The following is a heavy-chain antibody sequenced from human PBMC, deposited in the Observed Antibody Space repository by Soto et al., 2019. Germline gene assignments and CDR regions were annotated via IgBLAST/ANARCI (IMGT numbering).Heavy chain of an antibody. J-gene: IGHJ3*01. CDR2: IYWDDDP. CDR1: GFSFSADGVG. D-gene: IGHD3-16*01. V-gene: IGHV2-5*02. Sequence: QITLKESGPTLVKPTQTLTLTCIFSGFSFSADGVGVGWIRQPPGKALEWLALIYWDDDPRYRPSLKSRLTITKDSSKNQVVLTMINMDPLDTATYYCAHAFGGTSWPNDAFDVWGQGTVVTVSS. CDR3: AHAFGGTSWPNDAFDV.